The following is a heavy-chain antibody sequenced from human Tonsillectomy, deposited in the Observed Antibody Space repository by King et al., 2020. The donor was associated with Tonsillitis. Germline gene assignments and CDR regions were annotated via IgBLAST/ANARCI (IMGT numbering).Heavy chain of an antibody. Sequence: VQLVESGAEVKKPESSVKVSCKASGDTFSSYGIHWVRQAPGQGLEWMGGIIPIFGTTNYAQNFQGRVTITADESTSTAYMELNSLTSEDTAVYYFTALLSTIVTTNGPFDIWGQGTMVTVSS. CDR1: GDTFSSYG. D-gene: IGHD5/OR15-5a*01. CDR3: TALLSTIVTTNGPFDI. CDR2: IIPIFGTT. V-gene: IGHV1-69*01. J-gene: IGHJ3*02.